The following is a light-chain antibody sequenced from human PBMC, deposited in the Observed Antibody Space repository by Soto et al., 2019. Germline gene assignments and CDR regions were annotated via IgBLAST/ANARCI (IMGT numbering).Light chain of an antibody. CDR3: QQRRNWLRT. V-gene: IGKV3-11*01. CDR1: HSVXSY. CDR2: NAS. J-gene: IGKJ4*01. Sequence: IVLTQCPAKLSLSPGDRATLSCMARHSVXSYLDWYQQKPGQAPRFLXDNASNMATGSPARLSGSGSGTDFTLTISSLDPEYFAVYYFQQRRNWLRTFGGGTKVDIK.